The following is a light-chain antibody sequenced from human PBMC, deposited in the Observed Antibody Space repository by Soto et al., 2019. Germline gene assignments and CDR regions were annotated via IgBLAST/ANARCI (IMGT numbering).Light chain of an antibody. CDR3: SSYRSSSTFEV. CDR1: SSDVGGYNY. J-gene: IGLJ1*01. V-gene: IGLV2-14*03. CDR2: DVS. Sequence: DLTRPASVNGADGQSIRIFYTKTSSDVGGYNYVSWYQQHPGKAPKLMIYDVSYRPSCVSTRFSRSKSGITASLTISGFQAVDQAAYYLSSYRSSSTFEVVGTGSTVTV.